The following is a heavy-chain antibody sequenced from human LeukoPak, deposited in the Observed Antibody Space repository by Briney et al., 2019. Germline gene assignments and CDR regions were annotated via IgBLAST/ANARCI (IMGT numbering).Heavy chain of an antibody. J-gene: IGHJ4*02. D-gene: IGHD6-19*01. CDR3: ARVYEQWLVYFDY. V-gene: IGHV3-48*02. CDR2: ISTTSSTI. CDR1: GFTFSSHS. Sequence: GGSLRLSCAASGFTFSSHSMNWVRQAPGKGLEWVSYISTTSSTIYYADSVKGRFTISRDNAKNSLYLQTNSLRDEDTAVYYCARVYEQWLVYFDYWGQGTLVTVSS.